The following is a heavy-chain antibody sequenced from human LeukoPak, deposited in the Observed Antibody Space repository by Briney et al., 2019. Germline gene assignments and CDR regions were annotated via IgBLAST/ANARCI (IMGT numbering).Heavy chain of an antibody. CDR2: IYYSRST. J-gene: IGHJ6*03. CDR1: GVSISNYY. V-gene: IGHV4-59*01. Sequence: SETLSLTCTVSGVSISNYYWSWIRQPPGKGLEWIGYIYYSRSTNYNPSLKSRVTISVDRTKNHFSLKLSSVTAADTAVYYCARTTEEYYGSGKSRKYYSYYYYMDVWGKGTTVTVSS. D-gene: IGHD3-10*01. CDR3: ARTTEEYYGSGKSRKYYSYYYYMDV.